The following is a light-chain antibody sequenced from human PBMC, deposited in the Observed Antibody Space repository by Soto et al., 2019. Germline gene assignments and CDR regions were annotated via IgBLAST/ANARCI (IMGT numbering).Light chain of an antibody. V-gene: IGLV2-14*01. CDR3: ASYTTSSTYV. J-gene: IGLJ1*01. CDR2: DVS. CDR1: SIDVGGYSY. Sequence: QSALTQPASVSGSPGQWIAISCPGTSIDVGGYSYVSWYQQQPGKAPKLVISDVSNRPSGVSDRFSGSKSGNTASLTISGLQTEDEADYYCASYTTSSTYVFGTGTKVTVL.